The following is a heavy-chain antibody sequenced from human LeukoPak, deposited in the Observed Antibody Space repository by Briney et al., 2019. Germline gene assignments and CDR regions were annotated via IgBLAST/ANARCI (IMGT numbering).Heavy chain of an antibody. V-gene: IGHV3-30-3*01. CDR1: GFTFSSYA. D-gene: IGHD3-22*01. Sequence: GRSLRLSCAASGFTFSSYAMHWVRQAPGKGLGWVAVISYDGSNKYYADSVKGRFTISRDNSENTLYLQMNSLRAEDTAVYYCARAHYSSGYYLSSYWGQGNLITVSS. CDR2: ISYDGSNK. CDR3: ARAHYSSGYYLSSY. J-gene: IGHJ4*02.